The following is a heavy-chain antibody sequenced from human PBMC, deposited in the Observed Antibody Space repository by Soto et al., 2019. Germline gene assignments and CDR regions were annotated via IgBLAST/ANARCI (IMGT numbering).Heavy chain of an antibody. CDR1: GVSISSSKW. J-gene: IGHJ5*02. CDR2: IYHSGST. Sequence: QVQLQESGPGLVKPSGTLSLTCAVSGVSISSSKWWSWVRQPPGKGLEWIGEIYHSGSTNYNPSLKSRVTISVDKSKNQVSLKLSAVTAADTAVYYCADKNYADYGWFDPWGQGTLVTVAS. CDR3: ADKNYADYGWFDP. V-gene: IGHV4-4*02. D-gene: IGHD4-17*01.